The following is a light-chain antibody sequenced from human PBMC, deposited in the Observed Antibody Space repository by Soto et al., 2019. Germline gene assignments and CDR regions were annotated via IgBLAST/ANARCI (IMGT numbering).Light chain of an antibody. CDR1: QSVNSDY. CDR3: QQYGTSPWP. V-gene: IGKV3-20*01. CDR2: IAS. J-gene: IGKJ1*01. Sequence: EIVLTQSPGTLSLFPGERATLSCRATQSVNSDYLAWYQQKPGQAPRLLIYIASRRATGIPDRFSGSGSGTDFTLTISRLEPEDFAVYYCQQYGTSPWPFGQGTKVEIK.